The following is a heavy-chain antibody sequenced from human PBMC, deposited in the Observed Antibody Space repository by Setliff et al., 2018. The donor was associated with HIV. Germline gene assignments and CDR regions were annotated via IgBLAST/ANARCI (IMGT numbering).Heavy chain of an antibody. D-gene: IGHD3-22*01. V-gene: IGHV4-61*09. J-gene: IGHJ4*01. CDR1: GGSISSGSYY. Sequence: PSETLSLTCTVSGGSISSGSYYWSWILQPAGKGLEWIWHLYTSGSTNYNPSLKSRVTIPADTSENQYSLKLRSVTAADTAVYYCARLMHYYDSFCVLWRENYFDSWGRGTLVTVSS. CDR3: ARLMHYYDSFCVLWRENYFDS. CDR2: LYTSGST.